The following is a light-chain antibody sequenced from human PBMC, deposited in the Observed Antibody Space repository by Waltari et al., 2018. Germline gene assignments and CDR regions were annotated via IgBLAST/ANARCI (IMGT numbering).Light chain of an antibody. J-gene: IGKJ4*01. CDR3: QQYYGSPFT. Sequence: DIVMTQSPDSLAVSLGERATINCKSSQSVFYSPNNKNYLSWYQQKPGQLPKLLIYWASTRESGVPDRFSGSGSGTDFTLTISSLQAEDVALYFCQQYYGSPFTFGGGTKVEIK. CDR2: WAS. V-gene: IGKV4-1*01. CDR1: QSVFYSPNNKNY.